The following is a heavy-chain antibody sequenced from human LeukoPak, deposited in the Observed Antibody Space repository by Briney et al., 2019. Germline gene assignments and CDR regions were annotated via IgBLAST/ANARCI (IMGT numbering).Heavy chain of an antibody. Sequence: AASVRVSCKASGYXFTSYAINWVRQAPGQGLEWMGPISAYDGSTISAQDLQGRVTMTTDTSTTTAYMELTRLRSDDTAVYYCARDPLSSTWSPYYFTLDAWGQGTTVIVSS. D-gene: IGHD6-13*01. V-gene: IGHV1-18*01. J-gene: IGHJ6*02. CDR1: GYXFTSYA. CDR3: ARDPLSSTWSPYYFTLDA. CDR2: ISAYDGST.